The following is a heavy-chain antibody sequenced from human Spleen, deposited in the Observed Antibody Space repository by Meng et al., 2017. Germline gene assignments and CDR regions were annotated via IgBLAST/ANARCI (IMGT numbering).Heavy chain of an antibody. CDR2: MSGSGGST. CDR3: ARQRGHSSGCDTGYCNWFDP. J-gene: IGHJ5*02. D-gene: IGHD6-19*01. V-gene: IGHV3-23*01. Sequence: GGSLRLSCAASGFMFSSYAMTWVRQAPGKGLEWVSGMSGSGGSTYYADSVKGRFTISRDNSKNTLYLQMNSLRAEDTAVYYCARQRGHSSGCDTGYCNWFDPWGQGTLVTVSS. CDR1: GFMFSSYA.